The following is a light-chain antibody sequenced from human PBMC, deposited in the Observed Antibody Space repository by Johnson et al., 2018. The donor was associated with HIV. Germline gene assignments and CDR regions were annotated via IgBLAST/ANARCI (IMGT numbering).Light chain of an antibody. Sequence: QSVLTQPPSVSAAPGQKVTISCSGSSCDIGNNYVSWHQKFPGAAPKVLIYDNNKRPSGIPDRFSASKSGTSATLGITGLQTGDEADYYCGTWDSSLSAYVFGTGTKVTVL. CDR1: SCDIGNNY. J-gene: IGLJ1*01. V-gene: IGLV1-51*01. CDR2: DNN. CDR3: GTWDSSLSAYV.